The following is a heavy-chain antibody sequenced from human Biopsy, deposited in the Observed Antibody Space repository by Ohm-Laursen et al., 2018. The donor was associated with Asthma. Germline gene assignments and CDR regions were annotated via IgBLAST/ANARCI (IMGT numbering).Heavy chain of an antibody. CDR2: INSVFGTT. J-gene: IGHJ4*02. D-gene: IGHD2-2*01. Sequence: SVKVSCNSLGGTFNTYVIGWVRQAPGQGPEWMGGINSVFGTTTYPQKFQDRVTITADDSTSTVYMELSSLRSEDTAVYYCARKAGSCISRTCYSLDFWGQGTLVTVSS. V-gene: IGHV1-69*13. CDR3: ARKAGSCISRTCYSLDF. CDR1: GGTFNTYV.